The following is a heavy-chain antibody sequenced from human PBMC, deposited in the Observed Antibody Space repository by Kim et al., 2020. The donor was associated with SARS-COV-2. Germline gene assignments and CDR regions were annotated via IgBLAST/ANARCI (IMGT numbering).Heavy chain of an antibody. V-gene: IGHV3-21*01. J-gene: IGHJ4*02. Sequence: GGSLRLSCAASGFTFRNYSMNWVRQAPGKGLEWVSSISRTIGYIYYADSVKGRFTISRDNAKNSLYLQMNSLRAEDTAVYYCARDLPYCSSTTCYMGGFDFWGQGTLVTVSS. D-gene: IGHD2-2*02. CDR3: ARDLPYCSSTTCYMGGFDF. CDR1: GFTFRNYS. CDR2: ISRTIGYI.